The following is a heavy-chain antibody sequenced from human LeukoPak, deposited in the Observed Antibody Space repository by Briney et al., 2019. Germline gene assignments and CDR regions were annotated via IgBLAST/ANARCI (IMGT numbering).Heavy chain of an antibody. Sequence: KSSETLSLTCTVSRYDINSVYDWGWIRQPPGQGLEWIGSIYHSGSTYYNASLKSRVTISMDTSRNKFSLNLNSVTAADTAVYYCARAGGYYGSGSFLDYWGQGLLVTVSS. V-gene: IGHV4-38-2*02. CDR1: RYDINSVYD. J-gene: IGHJ4*02. CDR3: ARAGGYYGSGSFLDY. D-gene: IGHD3-10*01. CDR2: IYHSGST.